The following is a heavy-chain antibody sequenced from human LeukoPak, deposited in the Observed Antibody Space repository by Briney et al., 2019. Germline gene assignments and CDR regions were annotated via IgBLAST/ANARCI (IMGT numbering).Heavy chain of an antibody. CDR2: ISWNSGSI. Sequence: GRSLRLSCAASGFTFDDYAMHWVRQAPGKGLEWVSGISWNSGSIGYADSVKGRFTISRDNAKNSLYLQMNSLGAEDTALYYCAKEHMGFDPWGQGTLVTVSS. J-gene: IGHJ5*02. V-gene: IGHV3-9*01. CDR1: GFTFDDYA. CDR3: AKEHMGFDP.